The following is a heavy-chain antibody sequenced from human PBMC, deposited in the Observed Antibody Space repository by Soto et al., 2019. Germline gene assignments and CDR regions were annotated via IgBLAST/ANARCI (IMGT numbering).Heavy chain of an antibody. CDR1: GYAFTTYG. D-gene: IGHD1-1*01. J-gene: IGHJ4*02. V-gene: IGHV1-18*01. CDR2: ISAHNGNT. CDR3: ARGRYGDY. Sequence: QVHLVQSGAEVKKPGASVKVSCKGSGYAFTTYGITWVRQAPGQGLEWMGWISAHNGNTNYAQKLQGRVTVNRDTYTSTAYMELRSLGSDDRAVYYCARGRYGDYWGQGALVTVSS.